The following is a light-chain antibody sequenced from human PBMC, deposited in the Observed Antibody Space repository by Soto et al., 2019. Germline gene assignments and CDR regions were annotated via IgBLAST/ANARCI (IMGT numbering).Light chain of an antibody. CDR1: SGSVFTSYY. CDR3: ALYMSNGIWV. Sequence: QTVVTQEPSFSVSPGGTVTLTCGLSSGSVFTSYYPSWYQQTPGQAPRTLIYSTDTRSSGVPDRFSGSILGNKAALTITGAQADDESDYYCALYMSNGIWVFGGGTQLTVL. J-gene: IGLJ2*01. V-gene: IGLV8-61*01. CDR2: STD.